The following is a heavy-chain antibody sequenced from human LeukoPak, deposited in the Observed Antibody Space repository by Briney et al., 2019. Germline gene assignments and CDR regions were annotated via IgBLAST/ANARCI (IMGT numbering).Heavy chain of an antibody. CDR1: GGSFSGYY. CDR2: INHSGST. Sequence: SETLSLTCAVYGGSFSGYYWSWIRQPPGKGLEWIGEINHSGSTNYNPSLKSRVTISVDTSKNQFSLKLSSVTAADAAVYYCAIEILRVARGTAFDIWGQGTMVTVSS. J-gene: IGHJ3*02. D-gene: IGHD1-1*01. V-gene: IGHV4-34*01. CDR3: AIEILRVARGTAFDI.